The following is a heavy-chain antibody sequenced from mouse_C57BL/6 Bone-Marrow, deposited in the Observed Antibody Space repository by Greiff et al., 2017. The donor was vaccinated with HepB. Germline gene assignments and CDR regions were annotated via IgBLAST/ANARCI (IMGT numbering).Heavy chain of an antibody. D-gene: IGHD2-3*01. CDR2: ISNGGGST. CDR3: ARHRADGYYVYYAMDY. CDR1: GFTFSDYY. J-gene: IGHJ4*01. V-gene: IGHV5-12*01. Sequence: EVQRVESGGGLVQPGGSLKLSCAASGFTFSDYYMYWVRQTPEKRLEWVAYISNGGGSTYYPDTVKGRFTISRDNAKNTLYLQMSRLKSEDTAMYYCARHRADGYYVYYAMDYWGQGTSVTVSS.